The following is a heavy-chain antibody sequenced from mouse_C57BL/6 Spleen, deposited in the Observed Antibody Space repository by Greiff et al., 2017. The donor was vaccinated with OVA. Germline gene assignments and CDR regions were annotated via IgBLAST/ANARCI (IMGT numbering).Heavy chain of an antibody. CDR3: ARERPRGFAY. CDR1: GYSFTSYY. Sequence: QVQLQQSGPELVKPGASVKISCKASGYSFTSYYIHWVKQRPGQGLEWIGWIYPGSGNTKYNEKFKGKATLTADTSSSTAYMQLSSLTSEDSAVYYCARERPRGFAYWGQGTLVTVSA. CDR2: IYPGSGNT. J-gene: IGHJ3*01. V-gene: IGHV1-66*01.